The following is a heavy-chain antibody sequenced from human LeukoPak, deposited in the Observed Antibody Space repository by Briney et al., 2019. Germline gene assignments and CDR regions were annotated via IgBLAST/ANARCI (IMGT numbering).Heavy chain of an antibody. Sequence: GGSLRLSCAASGFTFSSYGMHWVRQAPGKGLEWVAFIRYDGSNKYYADSVKGRFTISRDNSKNTLYLQMNSLRAEDTAVYYCAKDQVYCSSTSCRLYYFDYWGQGTLVTVSS. CDR2: IRYDGSNK. CDR1: GFTFSSYG. CDR3: AKDQVYCSSTSCRLYYFDY. J-gene: IGHJ4*02. D-gene: IGHD2-2*01. V-gene: IGHV3-30*02.